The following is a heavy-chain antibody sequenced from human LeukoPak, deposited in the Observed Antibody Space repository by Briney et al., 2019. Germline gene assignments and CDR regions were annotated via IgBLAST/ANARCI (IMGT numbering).Heavy chain of an antibody. J-gene: IGHJ5*02. CDR2: ISGYGANT. D-gene: IGHD2-21*01. V-gene: IGHV3-23*01. CDR3: AKDRGPYLGIDNNWFDP. Sequence: GGSRRLSCAASVFTFNLYGIICVRQVPGKGLEWVSGISGYGANTYYADSVKGRFTISRDNSKNTVFLQMNSLTVEDTAVYHCAKDRGPYLGIDNNWFDPWGQGTLVIVSS. CDR1: VFTFNLYG.